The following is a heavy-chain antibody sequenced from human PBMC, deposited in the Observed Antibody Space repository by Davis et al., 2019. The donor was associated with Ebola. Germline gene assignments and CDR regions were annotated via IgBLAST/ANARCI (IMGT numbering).Heavy chain of an antibody. CDR1: GYSFTSYW. CDR3: ARMGMIVVVNHFDL. Sequence: PGGSLRLSCKGSGYSFTSYWIGWVRQMPGKGLEWMGIIYPGDSDTRYSPSFQGQVTISADKSISTAYLQWSSLKASDTAMYYCARMGMIVVVNHFDLWGRGTLVTVSS. V-gene: IGHV5-51*01. D-gene: IGHD3-22*01. J-gene: IGHJ2*01. CDR2: IYPGDSDT.